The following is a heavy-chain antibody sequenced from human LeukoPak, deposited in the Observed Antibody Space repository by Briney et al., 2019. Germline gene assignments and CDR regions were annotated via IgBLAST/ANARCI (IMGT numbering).Heavy chain of an antibody. J-gene: IGHJ4*02. Sequence: PGGSLILSCVASGFTFTNYWMSWVRQVPGKGLEWVANIKQDGSEELYADSVRGRFTISRDNAKNSLYLQMNSLRAEDTAVYHCARGYSYGLAPFDYWGQGTLVSVSS. CDR3: ARGYSYGLAPFDY. CDR1: GFTFTNYW. V-gene: IGHV3-7*01. D-gene: IGHD5-18*01. CDR2: IKQDGSEE.